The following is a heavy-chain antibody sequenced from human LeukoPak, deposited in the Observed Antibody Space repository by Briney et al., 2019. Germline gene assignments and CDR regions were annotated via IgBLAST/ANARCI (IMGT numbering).Heavy chain of an antibody. Sequence: GGSLRLSCAASGFTFSTYTIHWVRQAPGKGLEWVAVIWYDGSNKYYADSVKGRFTISRDNSKSTLYLQMNSLRAEDTAVYYCARGDVDYDFWSGYLYYWGQGTLVTVSS. CDR1: GFTFSTYT. CDR2: IWYDGSNK. J-gene: IGHJ4*02. CDR3: ARGDVDYDFWSGYLYY. D-gene: IGHD3-3*01. V-gene: IGHV3-30*19.